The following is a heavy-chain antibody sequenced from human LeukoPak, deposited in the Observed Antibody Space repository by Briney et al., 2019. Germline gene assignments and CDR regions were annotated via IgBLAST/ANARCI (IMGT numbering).Heavy chain of an antibody. V-gene: IGHV3-30*15. J-gene: IGHJ4*02. Sequence: GGSLRLSCAASGFTFSSYAMYWVRQAPGKGLEWVALISKDGSNEDHADSVKGRFTISRDNSRTTPYLQMSSLRPEDTAVYYCAREAYYGSGRSRQPSPVWGQGTLVTVSS. CDR1: GFTFSSYA. D-gene: IGHD3-10*01. CDR3: AREAYYGSGRSRQPSPV. CDR2: ISKDGSNE.